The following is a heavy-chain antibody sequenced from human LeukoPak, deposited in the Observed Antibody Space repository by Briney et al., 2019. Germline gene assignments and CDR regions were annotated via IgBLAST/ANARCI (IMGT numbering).Heavy chain of an antibody. V-gene: IGHV4-59*08. D-gene: IGHD6-13*01. CDR1: GDSVSSYY. CDR2: IYHSGST. CDR3: ARREVYSSSYYTAFDI. Sequence: PSETLSLTCTVSGDSVSSYYWSWIRQPPGKGLEWIGYIYHSGSTNYNPSLKSRVTISVDTSKNQFSLKLSSVTAADTAIYYCARREVYSSSYYTAFDIWGQGTMVTVSS. J-gene: IGHJ3*02.